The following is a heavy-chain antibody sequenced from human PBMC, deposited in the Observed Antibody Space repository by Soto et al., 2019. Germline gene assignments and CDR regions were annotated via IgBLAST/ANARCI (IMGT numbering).Heavy chain of an antibody. J-gene: IGHJ5*02. CDR3: ARVGGTPYNWFDP. CDR2: MYHSGSA. CDR1: GGSISRGDYL. Sequence: PSETLSLTCAVSGGSISRGDYLWSWIRQSPGKGLEWIAYMYHSGSAYYTPSLRGRVTISVDTSKNQPSLNLTSVTAADTAVYYCARVGGTPYNWFDPWGPGILVTVSS. V-gene: IGHV4-30-2*06. D-gene: IGHD1-1*01.